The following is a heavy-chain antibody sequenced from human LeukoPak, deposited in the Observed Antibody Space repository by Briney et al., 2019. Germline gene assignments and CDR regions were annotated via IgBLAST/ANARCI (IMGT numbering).Heavy chain of an antibody. Sequence: GGSLRLSCAASVFTFSTYWMNGVRQAPGKGREWVANIKQDGREKYYVGSVKGRFTISRDNAKNSLYLQMNSLRAEDTAMYYCASPMGATPWNAFDIWGQGTRVTVSP. D-gene: IGHD1-26*01. V-gene: IGHV3-7*01. CDR1: VFTFSTYW. CDR2: IKQDGREK. CDR3: ASPMGATPWNAFDI. J-gene: IGHJ3*02.